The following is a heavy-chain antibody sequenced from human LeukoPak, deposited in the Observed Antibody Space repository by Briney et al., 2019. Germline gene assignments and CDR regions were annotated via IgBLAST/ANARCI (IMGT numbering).Heavy chain of an antibody. D-gene: IGHD6-19*01. J-gene: IGHJ6*02. CDR2: IYHSGRT. V-gene: IGHV4-4*02. Sequence: ASGTLSLTCAVSVVSLRVINWGSWFAKPPGKGLEGFGEIYHSGRTNYNPSLKSRVTISVDKSKNQFSLKLSSVTAADTAVYYCAKWRVPTNYYYYGMDVWGQGTTVTVSS. CDR3: AKWRVPTNYYYYGMDV. CDR1: VVSLRVINW.